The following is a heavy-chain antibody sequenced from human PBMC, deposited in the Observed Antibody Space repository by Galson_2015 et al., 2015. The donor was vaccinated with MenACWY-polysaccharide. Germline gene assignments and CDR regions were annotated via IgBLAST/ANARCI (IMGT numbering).Heavy chain of an antibody. Sequence: SLRLSCAASGFTFSNYAISWLRQAPGKGLEWVSAVSGRGDTTYYADSVKGRFTISRDNSRDMLWLQMNSLIAEDTAVYFCVRDKGNFQTYDWGQGTLVTVSS. J-gene: IGHJ4*02. CDR1: GFTFSNYA. CDR2: VSGRGDTT. CDR3: VRDKGNFQTYD. D-gene: IGHD4-23*01. V-gene: IGHV3-23*01.